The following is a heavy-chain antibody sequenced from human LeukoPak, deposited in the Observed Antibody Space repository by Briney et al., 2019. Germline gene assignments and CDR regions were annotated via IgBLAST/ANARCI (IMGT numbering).Heavy chain of an antibody. CDR2: IYNTGRT. V-gene: IGHV4-59*08. D-gene: IGHD1-26*01. Sequence: PSETLSLTCSVSGGSITNYYWSWIRQSPGKGLEWIGFIYNTGRTNYNPSLQSRVTMSINTSKNQFSLKLSSVTAADTAVYYCARQGELAIDYWGQGTLVTVSS. CDR3: ARQGELAIDY. CDR1: GGSITNYY. J-gene: IGHJ4*02.